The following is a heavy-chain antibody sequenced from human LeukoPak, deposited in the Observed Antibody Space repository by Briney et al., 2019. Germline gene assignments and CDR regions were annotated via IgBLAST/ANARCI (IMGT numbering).Heavy chain of an antibody. CDR2: IDWDDDK. V-gene: IGHV2-70*01. D-gene: IGHD3-3*01. CDR3: ARIPTSTIFGVAYYYGMDV. CDR1: GFSLSTSGMC. Sequence: ESGPTLVNPTQTLTLTCTFSGFSLSTSGMCVSWIRQPPGKALEWLALIDWDDDKYYSTSLKTRLTISNDTSKNQVVLTMTNMDPVDTATYYCARIPTSTIFGVAYYYGMDVWGQGTTVTVSS. J-gene: IGHJ6*02.